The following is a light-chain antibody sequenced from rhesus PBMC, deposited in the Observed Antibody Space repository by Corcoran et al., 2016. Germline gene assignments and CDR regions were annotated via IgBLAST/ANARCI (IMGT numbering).Light chain of an antibody. CDR3: QQYNSAPRT. V-gene: IGKV1-21*01. CDR2: NAS. J-gene: IGKJ1*01. Sequence: DIQMTQSPSSLSASVGDRVTITCRARQGISSWLAWYQQKPGKAPKLLIYNASSLQSGIPSRVSGSGSGTDFTHTIRSLQPEDFATYYCQQYNSAPRTFGQGTKVEIK. CDR1: QGISSW.